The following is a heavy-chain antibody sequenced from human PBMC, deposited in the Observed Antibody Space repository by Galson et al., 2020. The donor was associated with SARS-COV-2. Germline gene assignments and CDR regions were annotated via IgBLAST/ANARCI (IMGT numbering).Heavy chain of an antibody. V-gene: IGHV3-30*02. CDR2: VYRYGGDK. D-gene: IGHD5-12*01. J-gene: IGHJ3*01. CDR1: GFTFSNYD. CDR3: AKIYDIDSGDDFDF. Sequence: QLGASLKISCTASGFTFSNYDIHWARQAPRKGLEWVTYVYRYGGDKRYAESVKGRFTTSRDNSKNTVYLQMSSLRPEDTAMYYCAKIYDIDSGDDFDFWGHGTLV.